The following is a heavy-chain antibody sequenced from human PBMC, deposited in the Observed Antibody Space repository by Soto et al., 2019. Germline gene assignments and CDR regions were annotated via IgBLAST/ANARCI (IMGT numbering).Heavy chain of an antibody. CDR1: GFIFSSFT. CDR2: ISKSSSLI. CDR3: VRGDDRVD. J-gene: IGHJ4*02. D-gene: IGHD1-1*01. V-gene: IGHV3-21*01. Sequence: EVQLVESGGGLVNPGGSLRLSCVGSGFIFSSFTMTWVRQAPGMGLQYLASISKSSSLIYYADSVRGRFIISRDNSKDSVFLQMYSLRAEDTAMYYCVRGDDRVDWGQGTLVTVSS.